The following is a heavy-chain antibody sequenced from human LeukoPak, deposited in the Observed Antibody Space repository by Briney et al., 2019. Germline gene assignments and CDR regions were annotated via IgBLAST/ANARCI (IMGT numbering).Heavy chain of an antibody. D-gene: IGHD6-13*01. CDR2: IYSSGNT. V-gene: IGHV4-4*07. CDR1: GGSISSYY. J-gene: IGHJ4*02. Sequence: PSETLSLTCTVSGGSISSYYWNWIRQPAGKGLEWIGRIYSSGNTNYNPSLKSRVTMSVDTSKNQFSLKLSSVTAADTAVYYCARPGPLYGSSWYFYWGQGALVIVSS. CDR3: ARPGPLYGSSWYFY.